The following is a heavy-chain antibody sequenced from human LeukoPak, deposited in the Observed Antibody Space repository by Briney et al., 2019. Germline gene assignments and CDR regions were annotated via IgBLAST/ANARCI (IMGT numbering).Heavy chain of an antibody. CDR2: ISGYNGDI. J-gene: IGHJ5*01. V-gene: IGHV3-21*01. D-gene: IGHD4-23*01. CDR1: GFVFSTHI. Sequence: GGSLRLSCAASGFVFSTHIMNWVRQAPGKGLEWVSWISGYNGDIYYADSVRGRFTTSRDNAKNSLYLQMNSLRAEDTAVYYCVRDADGGNSWFDSWGQGTLVTVSS. CDR3: VRDADGGNSWFDS.